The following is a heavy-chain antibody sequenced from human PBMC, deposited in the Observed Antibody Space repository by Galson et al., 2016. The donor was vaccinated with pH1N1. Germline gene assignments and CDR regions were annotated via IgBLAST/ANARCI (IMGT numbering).Heavy chain of an antibody. Sequence: SVKVSCKASGATFNSYGIHWVRQAPGKGLEWMGDINPVFGTTNYAQRFQYRVTITAHGMELSCLRSEDTALYYCATFSCSSYWRSLDVWGQGTTVTVSS. V-gene: IGHV1-69*13. CDR3: ATFSCSSYWRSLDV. CDR2: INPVFGTT. J-gene: IGHJ3*01. CDR1: GATFNSYG. D-gene: IGHD6-6*01.